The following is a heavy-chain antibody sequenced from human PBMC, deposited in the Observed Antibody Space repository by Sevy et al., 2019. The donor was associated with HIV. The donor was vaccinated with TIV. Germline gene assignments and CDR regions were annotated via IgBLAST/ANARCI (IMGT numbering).Heavy chain of an antibody. CDR2: IGWNSGSV. J-gene: IGHJ4*02. V-gene: IGHV3-9*01. CDR1: GLRFEDYG. Sequence: GGYLRLSCAASGLRFEDYGMHWVRRAPGKGLEWVSGIGWNSGSVGYAVSVKGRFTISRDNAKNLLYLQMNSLTSEDTALYYCAKDLLPYGSGSYPLDYWGQGIVVTVSS. CDR3: AKDLLPYGSGSYPLDY. D-gene: IGHD3-10*01.